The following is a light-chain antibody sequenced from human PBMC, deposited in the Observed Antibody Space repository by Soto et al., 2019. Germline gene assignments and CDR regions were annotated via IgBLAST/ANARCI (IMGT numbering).Light chain of an antibody. J-gene: IGLJ1*01. CDR3: SSFTRSNSDV. Sequence: QSVLTQPASVSGSPGQSITISCTGTSSDVGAYNYVSWYQQHPGKVPKLMIYDVSDRPSGVSNRFSGSKSGNTASLTISGLQAEDEADYYCSSFTRSNSDVFGTGTQLTVL. V-gene: IGLV2-14*03. CDR1: SSDVGAYNY. CDR2: DVS.